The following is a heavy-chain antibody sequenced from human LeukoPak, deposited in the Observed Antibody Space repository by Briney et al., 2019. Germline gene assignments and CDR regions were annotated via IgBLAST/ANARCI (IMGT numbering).Heavy chain of an antibody. CDR3: ARSRSGYSYDHAAFEI. CDR2: IDYRGST. CDR1: GDSISTYY. D-gene: IGHD5-18*01. J-gene: IGHJ3*02. V-gene: IGHV4-59*01. Sequence: SETLFLTCTVSGDSISTYYWSWIRQPPGKGLEWIAYIDYRGSTTYNPSLRSRVTISVDTSRNQFSLKLSSVTAADTAVYYCARSRSGYSYDHAAFEIWGQGTMDTVSS.